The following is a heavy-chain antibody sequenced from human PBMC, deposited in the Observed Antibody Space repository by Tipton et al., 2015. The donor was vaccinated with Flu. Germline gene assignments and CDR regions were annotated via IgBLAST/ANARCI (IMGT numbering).Heavy chain of an antibody. D-gene: IGHD4-11*01. J-gene: IGHJ5*02. CDR1: GDSVSSDYY. V-gene: IGHV4-38-2*01. Sequence: LRLSCAVSGDSVSSDYYWGWIRQFPGKGLEWIGTVSRPGSTVYNPSLKSRVTISIDTSKNQFSLNMKSVTAADMAVYYCARRDYSNYVSDPKNWFDPWGQGTQVTVFS. CDR2: VSRPGST. CDR3: ARRDYSNYVSDPKNWFDP.